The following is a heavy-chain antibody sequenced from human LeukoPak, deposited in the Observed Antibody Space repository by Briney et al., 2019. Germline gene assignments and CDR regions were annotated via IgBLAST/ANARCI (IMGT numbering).Heavy chain of an antibody. Sequence: GASVKVSCKASGYTFTGYYMHWVRQAPGQGLEWMGWINPNSGGTNYAQKFQGRVTMTRDTSISTACMELSRLRSDDTAAYYCARFRPPYSSGWYVRFDYWGQGTLVTVSS. V-gene: IGHV1-2*02. J-gene: IGHJ4*02. CDR2: INPNSGGT. CDR1: GYTFTGYY. D-gene: IGHD6-19*01. CDR3: ARFRPPYSSGWYVRFDY.